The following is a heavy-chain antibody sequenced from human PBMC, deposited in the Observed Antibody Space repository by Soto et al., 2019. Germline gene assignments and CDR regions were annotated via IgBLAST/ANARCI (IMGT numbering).Heavy chain of an antibody. D-gene: IGHD1-26*01. CDR2: VKGKSDGEAT. Sequence: EAQLVESWGGVVKPGGSLRLSCAASGFTFRNAWMSWVRQAPGKGLEWVGRVKGKSDGEATDYGAPEKGRFIISRDDSKNMLYLPLNSLKTEDTAVYYCTTGVGETGFHYYYNGTDVWGRGTTVTVSS. CDR3: TTGVGETGFHYYYNGTDV. CDR1: GFTFRNAW. J-gene: IGHJ6*02. V-gene: IGHV3-15*01.